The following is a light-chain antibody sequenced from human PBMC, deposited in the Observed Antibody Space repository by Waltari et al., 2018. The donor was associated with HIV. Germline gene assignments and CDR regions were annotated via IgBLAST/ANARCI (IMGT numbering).Light chain of an antibody. CDR3: QQYYSTPLT. CDR1: PSVLYSSNNKNY. V-gene: IGKV4-1*01. Sequence: DIVMTQSPDSLAVSLGARATITCTSSPSVLYSSNNKNYLAWYQQKPGQPPKLLIYWASTRESGVPDRFSGSGSGTDFTLTINSLQAEDVAVYYCQQYYSTPLTFGGGTKVEIK. J-gene: IGKJ4*01. CDR2: WAS.